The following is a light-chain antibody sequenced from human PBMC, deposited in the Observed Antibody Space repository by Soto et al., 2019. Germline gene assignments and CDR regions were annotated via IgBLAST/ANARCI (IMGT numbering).Light chain of an antibody. J-gene: IGKJ4*01. CDR3: QQYCSSPLT. CDR2: GAS. V-gene: IGKV3-20*01. Sequence: EIVLTQSPGTLSLSPGERATLSCRASQSVSSSYLAWYQQKPGQAPRLLIYGASSRATGIPDRFSGSGSGTDFTLTISRLEAEDFAVYYCQQYCSSPLTFGGGTKVEIK. CDR1: QSVSSSY.